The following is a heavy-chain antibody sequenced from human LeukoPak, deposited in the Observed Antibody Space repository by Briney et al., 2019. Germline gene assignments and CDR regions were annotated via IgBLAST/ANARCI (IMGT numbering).Heavy chain of an antibody. Sequence: GGSLRLSCAASGFTVSINYMSWVRQAPGKGLEWVSALYDGGSTYYADYVKGRFTISRDSSKSKLYLQMNSLRAEDTAVYYCARVGSYYDVWSGAFDSWGQGTLVTVSS. CDR2: LYDGGST. J-gene: IGHJ4*02. CDR1: GFTVSINY. CDR3: ARVGSYYDVWSGAFDS. D-gene: IGHD3-3*01. V-gene: IGHV3-53*05.